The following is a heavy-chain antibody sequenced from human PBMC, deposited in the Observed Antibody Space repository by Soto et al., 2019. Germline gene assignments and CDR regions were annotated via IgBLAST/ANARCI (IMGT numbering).Heavy chain of an antibody. Sequence: QLQLQESGPGLVKPSETLSLSCTVSGGSINSGDYYWAWIRQPPGKGLEWIGSVYYTGKTYSRPSLASRVTISIDTSKNHFSLDLRSVTAADTAVYYCATSGSFQAKYFFDYWGRGTLVTVSS. CDR2: VYYTGKT. V-gene: IGHV4-39*02. D-gene: IGHD3-10*01. CDR1: GGSINSGDYY. CDR3: ATSGSFQAKYFFDY. J-gene: IGHJ4*02.